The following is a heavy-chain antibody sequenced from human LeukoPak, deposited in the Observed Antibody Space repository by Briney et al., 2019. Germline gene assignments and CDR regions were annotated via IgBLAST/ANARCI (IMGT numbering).Heavy chain of an antibody. D-gene: IGHD3-10*01. J-gene: IGHJ4*02. CDR1: GGSFSGYY. Sequence: SETLSLTCAVYGGSFSGYYWSWIRQPPGKGLEWIGEINHSGSTNYDPSLKSRVTISVDTSKNQFSLKLSSVTAADTAVYYCARGPGSFDYWGQGTLVTVSS. CDR3: ARGPGSFDY. CDR2: INHSGST. V-gene: IGHV4-34*01.